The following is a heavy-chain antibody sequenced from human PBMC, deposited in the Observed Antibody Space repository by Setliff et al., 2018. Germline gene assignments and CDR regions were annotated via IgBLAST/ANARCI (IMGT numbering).Heavy chain of an antibody. CDR3: ARGRAGHSGH. Sequence: SETLSLTCTVSVFSVGSVYYWGWIRQSPGKGLEWIASVYYSGTTDYNPSLESRVTMSVDTSKNQFSLKLSSVTAADTAVYYCARGRAGHSGHWGQGTLVTVSS. J-gene: IGHJ4*02. D-gene: IGHD6-19*01. CDR1: VFSVGSVYY. CDR2: VYYSGTT. V-gene: IGHV4-38-2*02.